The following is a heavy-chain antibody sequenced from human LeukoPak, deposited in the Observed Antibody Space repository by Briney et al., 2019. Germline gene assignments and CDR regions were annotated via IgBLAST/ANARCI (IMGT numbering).Heavy chain of an antibody. CDR3: ARNGGNSDFDY. CDR2: IYHSGST. Sequence: SETLSLACAVSGGSISSSSGNCWTWVRQPPGKGLEWIGEIYHSGSTNYNPSLKSRVTMLLDKSKNQFSLKLSSVTAADTAVYYCARNGGNSDFDYWGQGTLVTVSS. V-gene: IGHV4-4*02. CDR1: GGSISSSSGNC. J-gene: IGHJ4*02. D-gene: IGHD4-23*01.